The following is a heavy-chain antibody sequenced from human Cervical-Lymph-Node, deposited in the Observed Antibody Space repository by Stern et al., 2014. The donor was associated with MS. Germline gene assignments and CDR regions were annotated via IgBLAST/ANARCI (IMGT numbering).Heavy chain of an antibody. CDR1: GGTFSTLD. Sequence: VQLVQSGAEVRPPGSSLKVSCRASGGTFSTLDISWVRQTPGQGLEWWGGITPLCETTHNARNFQDIVTIIADESATTIYMELTNLTSEDTALYYCTRRQAGIADSWGQGTLVTVSA. V-gene: IGHV1-69*01. J-gene: IGHJ5*01. D-gene: IGHD6-13*01. CDR2: ITPLCETT. CDR3: TRRQAGIADS.